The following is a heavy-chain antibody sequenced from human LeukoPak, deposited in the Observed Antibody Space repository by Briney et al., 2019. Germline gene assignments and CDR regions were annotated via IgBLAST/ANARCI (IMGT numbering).Heavy chain of an antibody. D-gene: IGHD4-23*01. CDR1: GYSISSGYY. V-gene: IGHV4-38-2*01. CDR3: ARFSTTVVTFDY. CDR2: IYHSGST. Sequence: KPLETLSLTCAVSGYSISSGYYWGWIRQPPGKGLEWIGSIYHSGSTYYNPSLKSRVTISVDTSKNQFSLKLSSVTAADTAVYYCARFSTTVVTFDYWGQGTLVTVSS. J-gene: IGHJ4*02.